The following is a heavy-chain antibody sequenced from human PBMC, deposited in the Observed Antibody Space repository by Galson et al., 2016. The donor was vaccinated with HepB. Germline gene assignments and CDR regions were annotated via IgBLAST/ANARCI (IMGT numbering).Heavy chain of an antibody. D-gene: IGHD3-16*02. CDR1: GYTFDNYG. J-gene: IGHJ5*02. CDR2: ISAYNGNT. Sequence: SVKVSCKASGYTFDNYGITWVRQAPGQGLEWMGWISAYNGNTNYAQKLQGRVTMTTDTSTSTAYMELRSLRSDDTAVYYCARDYDYIWESHLSWFDPWGQGTLVTVSS. V-gene: IGHV1-18*01. CDR3: ARDYDYIWESHLSWFDP.